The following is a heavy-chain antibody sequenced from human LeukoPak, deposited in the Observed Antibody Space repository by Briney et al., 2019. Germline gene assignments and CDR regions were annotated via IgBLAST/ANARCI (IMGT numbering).Heavy chain of an antibody. Sequence: PGGSLRLSRAASGFIFSSYWMSWVRQAPGKGLEWVANIKQDGSEKYYVDSVKGRFTISRDNAKNSLYLQMNSLRAEDTAVYYCASLWFGESNFYYAVDVWGKGTTVTVSS. J-gene: IGHJ6*04. V-gene: IGHV3-7*03. CDR1: GFIFSSYW. CDR3: ASLWFGESNFYYAVDV. D-gene: IGHD3-10*01. CDR2: IKQDGSEK.